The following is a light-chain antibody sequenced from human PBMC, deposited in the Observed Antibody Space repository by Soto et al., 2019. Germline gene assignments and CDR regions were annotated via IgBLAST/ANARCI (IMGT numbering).Light chain of an antibody. CDR1: SSNIGSNT. V-gene: IGLV1-44*01. J-gene: IGLJ3*02. CDR2: SNV. Sequence: QSVLTQAPSVSWTPGQRVTISCSGSSSNIGSNTVSWYQQVPGTAPKVLIYSNVQRPSGVPDRFSGSKSGTSASLAIGGLQSEDEADYYWAAWDGSLNGWVFGGGTKLTV. CDR3: AAWDGSLNGWV.